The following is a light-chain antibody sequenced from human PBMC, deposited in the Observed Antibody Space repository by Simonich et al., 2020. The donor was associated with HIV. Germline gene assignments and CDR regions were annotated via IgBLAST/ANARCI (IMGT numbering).Light chain of an antibody. Sequence: DIVMTQSPLSLPVTPGEPASISCRSSQSLLHSNGFPYLDWYLPKPGQSPQLLIYLGSNRASGVPDRFSGSGSGTDFTLKVSRVEAEDVGVYYCMQALQTPRTFGQGTKVEIK. J-gene: IGKJ1*01. CDR2: LGS. CDR3: MQALQTPRT. CDR1: QSLLHSNGFPY. V-gene: IGKV2-28*01.